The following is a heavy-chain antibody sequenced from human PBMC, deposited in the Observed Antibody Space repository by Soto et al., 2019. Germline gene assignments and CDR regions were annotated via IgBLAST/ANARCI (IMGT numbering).Heavy chain of an antibody. CDR1: GASVRSYH. V-gene: IGHV4-4*07. D-gene: IGHD4-17*01. CDR3: AKDRSTVRWFDP. CDR2: VQMSGTT. J-gene: IGHJ5*02. Sequence: NPSETLSLTCAVSGASVRSYHWSWIRQAAGKGLEWIGRVQMSGTTNYNPSLKTRVTMSLDTSRNEVSLTMTSVTAADTAVYFCAKDRSTVRWFDPWGQGILVTVSS.